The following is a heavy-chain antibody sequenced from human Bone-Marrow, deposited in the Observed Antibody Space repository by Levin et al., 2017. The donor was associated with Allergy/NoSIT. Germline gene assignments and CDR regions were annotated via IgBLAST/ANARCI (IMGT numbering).Heavy chain of an antibody. Sequence: GGSLRLSCGASGFTLSNYGMHWVRQAPAQGLEWLAIISYDGSKKFYADSVKGRFTISTDDSTNTLYLQMDSLRADDTAVYFCAKDGAAASDPLFFDSWGQGALVTVSS. V-gene: IGHV3-30*18. CDR3: AKDGAAASDPLFFDS. J-gene: IGHJ4*02. D-gene: IGHD6-13*01. CDR2: ISYDGSKK. CDR1: GFTLSNYG.